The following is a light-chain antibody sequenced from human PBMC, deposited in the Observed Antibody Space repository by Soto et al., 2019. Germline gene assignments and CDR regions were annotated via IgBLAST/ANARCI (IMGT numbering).Light chain of an antibody. CDR3: QQSYSTPYT. CDR1: QSISSY. J-gene: IGKJ2*01. V-gene: IGKV1-39*01. CDR2: AAS. Sequence: DIQMTQSPSSLSASVGDRVTITCRARQSISSYLNWYQQKPGKDPKLLIYAASSLQSGVPSRFSGSGSGTDFTLTISSLQPEDFATDYCQQSYSTPYTFGQGTKLEIK.